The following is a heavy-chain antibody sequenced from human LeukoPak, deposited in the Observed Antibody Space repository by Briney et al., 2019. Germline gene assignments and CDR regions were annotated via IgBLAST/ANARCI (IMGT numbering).Heavy chain of an antibody. J-gene: IGHJ4*02. D-gene: IGHD6-13*01. Sequence: SETLSLTCTVSGGSISSYYWSWIRQPPGKGLEYIGCIYYSGITNYNPSLKSRVTISVDTSQSQFSLKLSSVTAADAAVYYCARHLYSSRGAYFDYWGQGTLVTVSS. CDR3: ARHLYSSRGAYFDY. CDR1: GGSISSYY. V-gene: IGHV4-59*08. CDR2: IYYSGIT.